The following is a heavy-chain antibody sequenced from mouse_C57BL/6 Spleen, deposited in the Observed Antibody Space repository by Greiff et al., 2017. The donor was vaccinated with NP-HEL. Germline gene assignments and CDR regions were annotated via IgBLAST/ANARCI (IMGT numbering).Heavy chain of an antibody. Sequence: VQLQQSGPELVKPGASVKISCKASGYAFSSSWMNWVKQRPGKGLEWIGRIYPGDGDTNYNGKFKGKATLTADKSSSTAYMQRSSLTSEDSAVYFCAKAGNDYDWYFDVWGTGTTVTVSS. V-gene: IGHV1-82*01. CDR2: IYPGDGDT. D-gene: IGHD2-4*01. CDR1: GYAFSSSW. J-gene: IGHJ1*03. CDR3: AKAGNDYDWYFDV.